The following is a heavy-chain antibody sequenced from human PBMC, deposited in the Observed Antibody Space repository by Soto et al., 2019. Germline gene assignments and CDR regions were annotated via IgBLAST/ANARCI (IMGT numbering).Heavy chain of an antibody. Sequence: EVQLVESGGGLVQPGRSLRLSCAASGFTFDDYAMHWVRQAPGKGLEWVSGISWNSGSIGYADSVKGRFTISRDNAKNALYLQMNRLRAEDTALYYCAKETRALVVPSATYYYYYMDVWGKGTPVNVSS. CDR3: AKETRALVVPSATYYYYYMDV. CDR1: GFTFDDYA. CDR2: ISWNSGSI. V-gene: IGHV3-9*01. J-gene: IGHJ6*03. D-gene: IGHD2-2*01.